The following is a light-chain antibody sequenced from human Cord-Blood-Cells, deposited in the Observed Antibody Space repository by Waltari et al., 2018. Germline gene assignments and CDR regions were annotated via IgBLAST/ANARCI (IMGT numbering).Light chain of an antibody. J-gene: IGKJ3*01. CDR1: QNLLHSDGNTY. CDR2: EVS. Sequence: DIVMTQTPLSLSVTPRQPASISCTSSQNLLHSDGNTYLYCYLPKPGQSPQLLLYEVSNRFSGVPERFSGSESVTEFTLKISRVEAGDVGVYYCMQSIQLPVTFSPGTKVDIK. V-gene: IGKV2D-29*02. CDR3: MQSIQLPVT.